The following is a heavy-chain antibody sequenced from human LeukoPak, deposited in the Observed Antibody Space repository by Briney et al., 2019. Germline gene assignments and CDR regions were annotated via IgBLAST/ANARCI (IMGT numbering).Heavy chain of an antibody. D-gene: IGHD2-15*01. CDR3: ARGSVGTPPPFDF. Sequence: GGSLRLSCAASGFTFSSDAMSWVRQAPGKGLEWVSVISGSGGTTNYADSVKGRFTISRDNSKNTLYLQMNSLKIEDTAVYYCARGSVGTPPPFDFWGQGTLVTVSS. CDR2: ISGSGGTT. J-gene: IGHJ4*02. CDR1: GFTFSSDA. V-gene: IGHV3-23*01.